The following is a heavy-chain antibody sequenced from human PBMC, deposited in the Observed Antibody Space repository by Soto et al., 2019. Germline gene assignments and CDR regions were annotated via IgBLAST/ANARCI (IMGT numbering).Heavy chain of an antibody. D-gene: IGHD6-19*01. V-gene: IGHV5-10-1*01. J-gene: IGHJ6*02. CDR1: GYSFTSYW. CDR2: IDPSDSYT. Sequence: ESLKISCKGSGYSFTSYWISWVRQMPGKGLEWMGRIDPSDSYTNYSPSFQGHVTISADKSISTAYLQWSSLKASDTAMYYCARSIAVAAYYYGMDVWGQGTTVTVSS. CDR3: ARSIAVAAYYYGMDV.